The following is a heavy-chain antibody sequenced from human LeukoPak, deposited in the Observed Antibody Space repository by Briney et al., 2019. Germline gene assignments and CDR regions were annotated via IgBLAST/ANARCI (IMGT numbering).Heavy chain of an antibody. Sequence: SETLSLTCTVSGGSVSSYYWSWIRQPPGKGLEWIGHIYYNGITNYNPSLKSRVTISIDTSNNQFFLEPSSVTAADTAVYYCARDRWFAPWGQGTLVTVSS. CDR2: IYYNGIT. J-gene: IGHJ5*02. CDR3: ARDRWFAP. V-gene: IGHV4-59*02. CDR1: GGSVSSYY.